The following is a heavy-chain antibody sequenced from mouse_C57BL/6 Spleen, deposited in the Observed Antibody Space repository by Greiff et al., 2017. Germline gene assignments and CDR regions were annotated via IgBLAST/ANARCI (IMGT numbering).Heavy chain of an antibody. CDR3: AGSGGPYGDLWYFDV. D-gene: IGHD2-13*01. CDR2: INPGSGGT. J-gene: IGHJ1*03. Sequence: QVQLQQSGAELVRPGTSVKVSCKASGYAFTNYLIEWVKQRPGQGLEWIGVINPGSGGTNDNEKLKGKGTLTADKSSRTAYMQHSSLTSEDSAVYFCAGSGGPYGDLWYFDVWGTGTTVTVSS. CDR1: GYAFTNYL. V-gene: IGHV1-54*01.